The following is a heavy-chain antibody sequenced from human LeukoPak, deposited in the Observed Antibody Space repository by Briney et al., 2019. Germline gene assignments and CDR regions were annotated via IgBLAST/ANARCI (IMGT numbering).Heavy chain of an antibody. CDR3: ATEDKYCSGGNCGKF. CDR2: IVPDTGGV. Sequence: VASVTVSFKTSGYTFTNYYVHWVRQAPGQGLEWMGYIVPDTGGVDYDQRFQGRVAMTRDKSISTVYMELTSLKSDDTAVYYCATEDKYCSGGNCGKFWGQGTLVTVSS. CDR1: GYTFTNYY. D-gene: IGHD2-15*01. J-gene: IGHJ4*02. V-gene: IGHV1-2*02.